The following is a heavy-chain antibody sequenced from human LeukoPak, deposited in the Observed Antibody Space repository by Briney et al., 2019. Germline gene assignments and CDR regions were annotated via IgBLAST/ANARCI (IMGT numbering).Heavy chain of an antibody. J-gene: IGHJ4*02. CDR1: GYTFTGYY. Sequence: ASVKVSCKASGYTFTGYYMHWVRQAPGQGLEWMGWINPNSGGTNYAQKFQGRVTMTRDTSISTAYMELSRLRSDDTAVYYYARDFDGVGATPGDYWGQGTLVTVSS. D-gene: IGHD1-26*01. CDR3: ARDFDGVGATPGDY. V-gene: IGHV1-2*02. CDR2: INPNSGGT.